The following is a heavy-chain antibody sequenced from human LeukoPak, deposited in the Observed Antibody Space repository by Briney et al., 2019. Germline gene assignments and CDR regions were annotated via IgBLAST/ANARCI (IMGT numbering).Heavy chain of an antibody. J-gene: IGHJ4*02. D-gene: IGHD6-19*01. CDR3: ARAQTSSGWYGMKSDFDY. V-gene: IGHV3-23*01. CDR1: GLTFSSYA. Sequence: PGGSLRLSCAASGLTFSSYAISWVRQAPGKGLEWVSVISGSGGSTYYADSVKGRFTISRDNSKNTLYLQMNSLRAEDTAVYYCARAQTSSGWYGMKSDFDYWGQGTLVTVSS. CDR2: ISGSGGST.